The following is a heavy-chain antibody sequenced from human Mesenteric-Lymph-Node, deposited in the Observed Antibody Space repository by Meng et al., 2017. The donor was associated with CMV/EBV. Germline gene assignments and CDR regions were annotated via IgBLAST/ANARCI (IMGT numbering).Heavy chain of an antibody. CDR1: GFTFSNAW. CDR3: TREDIVVVVAGDYYYYYGLDV. Sequence: GESLKISCAASGFTFSNAWMSWVRQAPGKGLEWVGRIKSKTDGGTTDYAAPVKGRFTISRDDSKNTLYLQMNSLKTEDTAVYYCTREDIVVVVAGDYYYYYGLDVWGQGTTVTVSS. D-gene: IGHD2-15*01. J-gene: IGHJ6*02. CDR2: IKSKTDGGTT. V-gene: IGHV3-15*01.